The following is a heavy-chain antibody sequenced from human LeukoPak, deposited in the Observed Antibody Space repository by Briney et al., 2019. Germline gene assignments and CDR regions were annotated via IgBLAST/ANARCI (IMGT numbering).Heavy chain of an antibody. Sequence: ASVKVSCKASGGTFSSYAIGWVRQAPGQGLEWLGWVNAYNGNTNYAQKFQGRVTMTTDTSTGIAYMELNSLRSDDTAVYYCARAGGVSFVARWFDPWGQGSLVTVSS. CDR2: VNAYNGNT. J-gene: IGHJ5*02. CDR3: ARAGGVSFVARWFDP. D-gene: IGHD5/OR15-5a*01. CDR1: GGTFSSYA. V-gene: IGHV1-18*01.